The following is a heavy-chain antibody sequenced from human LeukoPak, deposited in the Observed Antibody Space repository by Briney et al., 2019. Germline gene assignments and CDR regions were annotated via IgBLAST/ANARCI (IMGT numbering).Heavy chain of an antibody. D-gene: IGHD2-2*03. CDR2: IRYDGSNK. V-gene: IGHV3-30*02. Sequence: PGGFLRLSCAASGFTFSSYGMHWVRQAPGKGLEWVAFIRYDGSNKYYADSVKGRFTISRDNSKNTLYLQMNSLRPEDMAVYYCARVDDFTYDFWGQGTLVTVSS. CDR1: GFTFSSYG. J-gene: IGHJ4*02. CDR3: ARVDDFTYDF.